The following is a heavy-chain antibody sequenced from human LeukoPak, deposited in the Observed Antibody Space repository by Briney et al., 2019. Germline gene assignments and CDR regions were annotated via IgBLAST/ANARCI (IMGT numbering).Heavy chain of an antibody. CDR2: IYDSGST. Sequence: SETLSLTCTVSGGSIINYYWSWIRQPAGKGLEWIGRIYDSGSTNYNPSLKSRVTMSLDTSKNQFSLHLTSVTAADTALYYCARSNTPHFYDSSGYLGLNWFDPWGQGTLVTVSS. J-gene: IGHJ5*02. CDR3: ARSNTPHFYDSSGYLGLNWFDP. D-gene: IGHD3-22*01. V-gene: IGHV4-4*07. CDR1: GGSIINYY.